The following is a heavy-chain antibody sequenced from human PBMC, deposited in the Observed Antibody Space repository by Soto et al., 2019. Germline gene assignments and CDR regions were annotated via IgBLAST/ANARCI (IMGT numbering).Heavy chain of an antibody. Sequence: EVQLVESGGGLVQPGGSLRLSCAASGFTFSSYDMHWVRQATGKGLEWVSAIGTAGDPYYPGSVKCRFTISRENAKNSLYLQMNSLRAGDTAVYYCARASGATGDYFDYWGQGTLVTVSS. D-gene: IGHD1-26*01. CDR3: ARASGATGDYFDY. CDR1: GFTFSSYD. CDR2: IGTAGDP. J-gene: IGHJ4*02. V-gene: IGHV3-13*05.